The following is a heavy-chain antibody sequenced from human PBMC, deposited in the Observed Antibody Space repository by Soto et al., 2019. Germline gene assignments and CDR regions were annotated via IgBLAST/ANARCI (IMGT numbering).Heavy chain of an antibody. CDR2: IYYSGGT. J-gene: IGHJ6*02. V-gene: IGHV4-59*01. Sequence: QVQLQESGPGLVKPSETLSLTCTVSGGSISSYYWSWIRQPPGKGLEWIGYIYYSGGTNYNPSLKSRVTISVDTSKNQFSLKLSSVTAADTAVYYCARVNSGIYYYYYGMDVWGQGTTVTVSS. CDR3: ARVNSGIYYYYYGMDV. CDR1: GGSISSYY. D-gene: IGHD2-15*01.